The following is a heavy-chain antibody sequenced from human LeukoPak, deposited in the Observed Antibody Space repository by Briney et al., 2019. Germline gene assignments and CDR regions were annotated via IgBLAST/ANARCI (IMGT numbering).Heavy chain of an antibody. J-gene: IGHJ4*02. CDR3: AKEPPTYSSGWYVGFDY. CDR2: ISDSGGST. CDR1: GFTFSSYA. D-gene: IGHD6-19*01. V-gene: IGHV3-23*01. Sequence: PGGSLRLSCAASGFTFSSYAMSWVRQAPGKGLEWVSAISDSGGSTYYADSVKGRFTISRDNSKNTLYLQMNSLRAEDTAVYYCAKEPPTYSSGWYVGFDYWGQGTLVTVSS.